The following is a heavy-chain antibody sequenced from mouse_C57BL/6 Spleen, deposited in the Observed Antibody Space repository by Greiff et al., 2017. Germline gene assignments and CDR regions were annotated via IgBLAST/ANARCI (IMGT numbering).Heavy chain of an antibody. V-gene: IGHV14-4*01. CDR3: TISFGNLDD. J-gene: IGHJ2*01. D-gene: IGHD2-1*01. CDR1: GFNIKDDY. Sequence: EVQLQQSGAELVRPGASVKLSCTASGFNIKDDYMHWVKQRPEQGLEWIGWIDPENGDTEYASKFQGKATITADTSSNTAYLQLSSLTSEDTAVYYCTISFGNLDDWGQGTTLTVSS. CDR2: IDPENGDT.